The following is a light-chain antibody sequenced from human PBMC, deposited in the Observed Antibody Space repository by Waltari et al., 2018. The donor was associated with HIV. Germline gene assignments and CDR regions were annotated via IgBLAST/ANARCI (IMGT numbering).Light chain of an antibody. J-gene: IGKJ2*01. CDR1: QSVSNN. CDR2: DAS. CDR3: QQRSNWPRFT. V-gene: IGKV3-11*01. Sequence: EIVLTQSPATLSLSPGERATLSCRASQSVSNNFAWYQQRPGQAPRLLIYDASNRATGIPARFSGSGFGTDFTLTISSLEPEDFVVYYCQQRSNWPRFTFGQGTRLEI.